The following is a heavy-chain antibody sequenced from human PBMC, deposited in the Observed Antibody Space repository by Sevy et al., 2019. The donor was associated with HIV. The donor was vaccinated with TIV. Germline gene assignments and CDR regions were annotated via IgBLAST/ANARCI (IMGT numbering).Heavy chain of an antibody. CDR2: ISRSSSTI. Sequence: GGSLRLSCAASGFTFSSYSMNWVRQAPGKGLEWVSYISRSSSTIYNADSVKGRFTISRDNAKNSLYLQMNSLRAEDTAVYYCARANRGYSPDYWGQGTLVTVSS. J-gene: IGHJ4*02. D-gene: IGHD5-18*01. V-gene: IGHV3-48*01. CDR3: ARANRGYSPDY. CDR1: GFTFSSYS.